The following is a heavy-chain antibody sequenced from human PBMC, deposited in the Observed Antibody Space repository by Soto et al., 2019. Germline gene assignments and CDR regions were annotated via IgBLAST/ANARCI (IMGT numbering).Heavy chain of an antibody. D-gene: IGHD2-15*01. V-gene: IGHV1-46*01. J-gene: IGHJ4*02. CDR2: INPSGGST. CDR1: GYTFTSYY. CDR3: AREGEDCSGGSCYSYYIDY. Sequence: ASVKVSCKASGYTFTSYYMHWVRQAPGQGLEWMGIINPSGGSTSYAQKFQGRVTMTEDTSTDTAYMELSSLRSEDTAVYYCAREGEDCSGGSCYSYYIDYWGQGTMVTVSS.